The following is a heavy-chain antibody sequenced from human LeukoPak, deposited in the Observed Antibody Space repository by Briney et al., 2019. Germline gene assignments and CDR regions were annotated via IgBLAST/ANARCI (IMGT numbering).Heavy chain of an antibody. CDR3: ARDSLYDSSGYDAFDI. Sequence: GGSLRLSCAASGFTFSSYTMNWVRQAPGKGLEWVSSFSGSTGYTYYADSVKGRFTISRDNAKNSLYLQMNSLRAEDTAVCYCARDSLYDSSGYDAFDIWGQGTMVTVSS. J-gene: IGHJ3*02. V-gene: IGHV3-21*01. CDR1: GFTFSSYT. CDR2: FSGSTGYT. D-gene: IGHD3-22*01.